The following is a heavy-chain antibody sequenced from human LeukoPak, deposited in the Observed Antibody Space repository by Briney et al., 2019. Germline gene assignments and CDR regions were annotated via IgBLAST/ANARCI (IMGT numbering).Heavy chain of an antibody. V-gene: IGHV3-48*03. D-gene: IGHD3-16*01. CDR2: ISSSGATK. CDR3: ARGDYDYVWGSYYFDY. CDR1: GFTFSSYE. J-gene: IGHJ4*02. Sequence: PGGSLRLSCAASGFTFSSYEMNWVRQVPGKGLEWVSYISSSGATKYYADSVKGRLTISRDNAKNSLYLQMNSLRAEDTALYYCARGDYDYVWGSYYFDYWGQGTLVTVSS.